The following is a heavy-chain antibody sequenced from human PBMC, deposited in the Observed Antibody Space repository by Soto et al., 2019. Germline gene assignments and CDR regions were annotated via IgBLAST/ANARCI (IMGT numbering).Heavy chain of an antibody. CDR1: GGSISSGGYY. J-gene: IGHJ6*03. V-gene: IGHV4-31*03. D-gene: IGHD2-15*01. Sequence: QVQLQESGPGLVKPSQTLSLTCTVSGGSISSGGYYWSWIRQHPGKGLEWIGYIYSMASTYYNPSLKSRVPISGDTSKNPGSLELSSVTAAGTAVYYCARVGPSGYGTGGSCPKDNYMAVWGKGTTVTVSS. CDR2: IYSMAST. CDR3: ARVGPSGYGTGGSCPKDNYMAV.